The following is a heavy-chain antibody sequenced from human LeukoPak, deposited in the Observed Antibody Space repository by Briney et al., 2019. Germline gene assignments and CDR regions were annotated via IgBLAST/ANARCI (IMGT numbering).Heavy chain of an antibody. CDR2: MNPNSGNT. CDR3: ARDGLVYDILTGYSEDDAFDI. J-gene: IGHJ3*02. Sequence: ASVKVSCKASGYTFTSYDINWVRQATGQGLEWMGWMNPNSGNTGYAQKFQGRVTMTRNTSISTAYMELSSLRSDDTAVYYCARDGLVYDILTGYSEDDAFDIWGQGTMVTVSS. D-gene: IGHD3-9*01. CDR1: GYTFTSYD. V-gene: IGHV1-8*01.